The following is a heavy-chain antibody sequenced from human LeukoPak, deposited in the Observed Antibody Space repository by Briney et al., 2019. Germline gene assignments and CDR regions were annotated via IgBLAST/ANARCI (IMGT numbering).Heavy chain of an antibody. CDR3: AKGGPYSNFPFDP. CDR1: GFTSSSYD. J-gene: IGHJ5*02. Sequence: GGSLRLSCAASGFTSSSYDMSWVRQAPGKGLEWVSTISGSGGTTYYADSVKSRFTIFRDNSKDTLYLRMNGLTAEDTALYYCAKGGPYSNFPFDPWGQGTLVTVFS. V-gene: IGHV3-23*01. CDR2: ISGSGGTT. D-gene: IGHD4-4*01.